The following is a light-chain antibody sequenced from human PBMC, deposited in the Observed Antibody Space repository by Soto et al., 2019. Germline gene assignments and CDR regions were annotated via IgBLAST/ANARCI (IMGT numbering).Light chain of an antibody. CDR3: QLYGSSPLMYT. CDR1: QSVSVNS. CDR2: AAS. V-gene: IGKV3-20*01. Sequence: EIVLTQSPGTLSLSPGERATLSCRASQSVSVNSLAWYQQKGGQAPRLLIYAASTRATGVPDRFSGTGSGTDFALTISRLETEDFAVYYCQLYGSSPLMYTLGQGTQLEIK. J-gene: IGKJ2*01.